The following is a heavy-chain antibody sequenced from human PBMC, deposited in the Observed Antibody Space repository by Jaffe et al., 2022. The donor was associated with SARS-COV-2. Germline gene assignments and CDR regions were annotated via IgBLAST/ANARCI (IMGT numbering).Heavy chain of an antibody. J-gene: IGHJ6*02. CDR1: GFTFDDYA. V-gene: IGHV3-9*01. Sequence: EVQLVESGGGLVQPGRSLRLSCAASGFTFDDYAMHWVRQAPGKGLEWVSGISWNSGSIGYADSVKGRFTISRDNAKNSLYLQMNSLRAEDTALYYCAKETRERTFYYYYGMDVWGQGTTVTVSS. D-gene: IGHD1-26*01. CDR3: AKETRERTFYYYYGMDV. CDR2: ISWNSGSI.